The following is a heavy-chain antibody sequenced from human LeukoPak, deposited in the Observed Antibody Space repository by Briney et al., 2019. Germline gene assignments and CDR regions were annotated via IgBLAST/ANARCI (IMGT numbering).Heavy chain of an antibody. CDR3: ARVQYYYGSEPAFDI. J-gene: IGHJ3*02. CDR1: GFTFDDYG. Sequence: RPGGSLRLSCAASGFTFDDYGMSWVRQAPGKGLEWVSGINWNGGSTGYADSVKGRFTISRDNPKNSLYLQMNSLRAEDTALYHCARVQYYYGSEPAFDIWGQGTMVTVSS. D-gene: IGHD3-10*01. V-gene: IGHV3-20*01. CDR2: INWNGGST.